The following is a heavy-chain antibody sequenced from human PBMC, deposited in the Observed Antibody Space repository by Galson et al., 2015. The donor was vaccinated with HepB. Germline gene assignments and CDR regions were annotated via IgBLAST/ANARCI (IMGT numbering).Heavy chain of an antibody. CDR3: AKEGLPGSFENNWFDL. V-gene: IGHV1-69*04. CDR1: GGTLTSNT. J-gene: IGHJ5*02. CDR2: IIPIVGIR. D-gene: IGHD3-10*01. Sequence: SVKVSCKASGGTLTSNTISWVRQAPGQGLEWMGRIIPIVGIRNYAQKFQGRVTITADKSTSTAYMEVNSLRSEDTAVYYCAKEGLPGSFENNWFDLWGQGTLVTVSS.